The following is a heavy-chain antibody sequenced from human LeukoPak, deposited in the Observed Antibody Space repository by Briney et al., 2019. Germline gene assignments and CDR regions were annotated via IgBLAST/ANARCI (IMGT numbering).Heavy chain of an antibody. CDR3: ARGNRVPAATIPDY. D-gene: IGHD2-2*01. V-gene: IGHV3-21*01. CDR1: GFTFSSYS. Sequence: PGGSLRLSCAASGFTFSSYSMNWVRQAPGKGLEWVSSISSSSSYIYYADSVKGRFTISRDNAKNSLYLQMNSLRAEDTAVYYCARGNRVPAATIPDYWGQGTLVTVPS. J-gene: IGHJ4*02. CDR2: ISSSSSYI.